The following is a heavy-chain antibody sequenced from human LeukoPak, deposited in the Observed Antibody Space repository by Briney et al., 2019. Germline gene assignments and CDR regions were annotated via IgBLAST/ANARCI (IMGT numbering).Heavy chain of an antibody. J-gene: IGHJ4*02. CDR2: IGYDGGKK. CDR3: GKDGSDYDFDH. V-gene: IGHV3-30*02. CDR1: GFTFSSYA. D-gene: IGHD4-17*01. Sequence: PGGSLRLSCAASGFTFSSYAMHWVRQAPGKGLEWVAFIGYDGGKKYYADSVKGRFTISRDNSKNTLYVQMNSLRAEDTAVYQWGKDGSDYDFDHWGQGILVTVSS.